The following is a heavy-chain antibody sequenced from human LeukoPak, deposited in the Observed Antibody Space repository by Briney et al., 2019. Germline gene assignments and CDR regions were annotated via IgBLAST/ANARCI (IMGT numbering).Heavy chain of an antibody. J-gene: IGHJ4*02. CDR2: ISEDGSRE. Sequence: GGSLRLSCEVSGINFRKYWMTWVRQAPGKGLEWVASISEDGSREWYVDSVKGRFTVSRDNAKNALYLQVNSLRVDDTAVYYCTRDYSNARDYWGQGTLVTVSS. D-gene: IGHD2-21*01. CDR1: GINFRKYW. CDR3: TRDYSNARDY. V-gene: IGHV3-7*01.